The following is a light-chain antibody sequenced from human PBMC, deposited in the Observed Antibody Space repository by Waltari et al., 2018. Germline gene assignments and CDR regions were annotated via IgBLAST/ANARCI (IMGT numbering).Light chain of an antibody. CDR2: TNS. V-gene: IGLV1-44*01. CDR3: AAWDDSLDGWV. CDR1: SSNIGANP. J-gene: IGLJ3*02. Sequence: QSVLPQPPSAAGTPGPRVSIPCSGGSSNIGANPANWYQHPPASAPKLLIYTNSHRHSGVPDRFSGSKSGTSASLAISGLQLLDEADYYCAAWDDSLDGWVFGGGTRVTVL.